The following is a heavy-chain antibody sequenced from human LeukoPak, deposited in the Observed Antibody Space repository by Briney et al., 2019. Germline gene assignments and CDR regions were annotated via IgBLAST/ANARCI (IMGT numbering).Heavy chain of an antibody. CDR1: GFIFSDYY. D-gene: IGHD4-17*01. Sequence: PGGSLRLSCAASGFIFSDYYMSWIRQAPGKGLEWVSYISSSGITIYYADSVKGRFTISRDNAKNSLYLQMNSLRAEDTAVYYCAKGDGDYFYYYYMDVWGKGTTVTISS. CDR2: ISSSGITI. CDR3: AKGDGDYFYYYYMDV. J-gene: IGHJ6*03. V-gene: IGHV3-11*01.